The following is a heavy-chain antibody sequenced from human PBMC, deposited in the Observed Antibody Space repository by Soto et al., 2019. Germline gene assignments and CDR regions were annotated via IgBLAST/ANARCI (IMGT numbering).Heavy chain of an antibody. Sequence: GGSLRLSCTASGFTVSSNYMTWVRQAPGKGLEWVSVIYSGGSTYYADSVKGRFTISTDISRNTLFLQMNSLRADDTAVYYCAREIGIPLDSWGQGNQVNGSS. CDR3: AREIGIPLDS. D-gene: IGHD2-21*01. CDR1: GFTVSSNY. J-gene: IGHJ5*01. V-gene: IGHV3-53*01. CDR2: IYSGGST.